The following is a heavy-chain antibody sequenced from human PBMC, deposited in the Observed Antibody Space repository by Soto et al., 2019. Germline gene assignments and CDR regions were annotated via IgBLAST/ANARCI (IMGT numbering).Heavy chain of an antibody. V-gene: IGHV2-5*02. CDR3: ARIRIAVAKTGMDV. D-gene: IGHD6-19*01. J-gene: IGHJ6*02. CDR1: GFSLRTSGVG. Sequence: SGPTLVNPTQTLTLTCTFSGFSLRTSGVGVGWIRQPPGKALDWLAIIYWDDDKRYNPSLKTRLTITKDTSKNQVVLTMTNMDPVDTATYYCARIRIAVAKTGMDVWGQGTTVTVSS. CDR2: IYWDDDK.